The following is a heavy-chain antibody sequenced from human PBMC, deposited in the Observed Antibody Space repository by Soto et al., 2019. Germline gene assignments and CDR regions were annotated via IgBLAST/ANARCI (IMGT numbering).Heavy chain of an antibody. Sequence: ASVKVSCKTSGYHFTRYYIHWVRQAPGKGLEWMGIINPTGGRATYAQKFQGRVSMTRDTSTTTVYMELTGLRSEDTAIYYCAGPVPYCSSASCYGFDYWGQGTLVTVSS. J-gene: IGHJ4*02. CDR3: AGPVPYCSSASCYGFDY. V-gene: IGHV1-46*01. CDR2: INPTGGRA. CDR1: GYHFTRYY. D-gene: IGHD2-2*01.